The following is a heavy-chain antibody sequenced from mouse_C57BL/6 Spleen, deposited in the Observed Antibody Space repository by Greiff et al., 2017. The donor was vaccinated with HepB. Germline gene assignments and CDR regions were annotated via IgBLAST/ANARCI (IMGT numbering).Heavy chain of an antibody. J-gene: IGHJ1*03. Sequence: QVQLKESGAELVKPGASVKMSCKASGYTFTTYPIEWMKQNHGKSLEWIGNFHPYNDDTKYNEKFKGKATLTVEKSSSTVYLELSRLTSDDSAVYYCAISHYYCGSSYWCFDVWGTGTPVTVSS. CDR3: AISHYYCGSSYWCFDV. D-gene: IGHD1-1*01. CDR1: GYTFTTYP. CDR2: FHPYNDDT. V-gene: IGHV1-47*01.